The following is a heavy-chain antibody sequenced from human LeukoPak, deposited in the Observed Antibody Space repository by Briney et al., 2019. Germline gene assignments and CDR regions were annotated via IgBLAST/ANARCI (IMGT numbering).Heavy chain of an antibody. CDR1: GGSISSHY. CDR2: IYYSGST. V-gene: IGHV4-59*11. CDR3: ARGQDFWSGLWAFDI. Sequence: SETLSLTCTVSGGSISSHYWSWIRQPPGKGLEWIGYIYYSGSTNYNPSLKSRVTISVDTSKNQFSLKLSSVTAADTAVYYCARGQDFWSGLWAFDIWGQGTMVTVSS. J-gene: IGHJ3*02. D-gene: IGHD3-3*01.